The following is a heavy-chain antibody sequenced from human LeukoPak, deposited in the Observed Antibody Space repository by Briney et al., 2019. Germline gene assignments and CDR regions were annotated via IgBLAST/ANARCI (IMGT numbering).Heavy chain of an antibody. CDR1: GGSISSGDYY. Sequence: PSETLSLTCTVSGGSISSGDYYWTWIRQPPGKGLEWIGFIYYSGSTNYNPSLKSRVTISVDTSKNQFSLNLSSVTAADTAVYYCARLTDLGLPDAFDIWGRGTLVTVSS. CDR2: IYYSGST. J-gene: IGHJ3*02. V-gene: IGHV4-61*08. D-gene: IGHD4/OR15-4a*01. CDR3: ARLTDLGLPDAFDI.